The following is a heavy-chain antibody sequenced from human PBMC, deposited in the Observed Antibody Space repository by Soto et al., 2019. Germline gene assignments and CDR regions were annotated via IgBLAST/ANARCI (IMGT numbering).Heavy chain of an antibody. CDR1: GFVFEMYW. D-gene: IGHD3-10*01. CDR2: INDEGSRS. V-gene: IGHV3-74*01. J-gene: IGHJ4*02. CDR3: ARGPRPSSLDTGAF. Sequence: LRLSCAVSGFVFEMYWMHWVRQVPGKGPEWVSRINDEGSRSDYADSVRGRFTISRDNAKNTLYLQMDSLRAEDTAVYYCARGPRPSSLDTGAFWGPGTVVTVSS.